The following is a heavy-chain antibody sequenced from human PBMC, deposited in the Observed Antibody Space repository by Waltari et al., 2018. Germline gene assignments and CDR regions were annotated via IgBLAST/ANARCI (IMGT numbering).Heavy chain of an antibody. Sequence: QMQLQQWGAGLLKPSEPLSLTVPVPGSSFIGYYWNWIRQPPGRGLEWIGEIHHSGSINYNPSLESRITISQDMSKNQFSLKLTSVTAADSAVYYCVRGKMYSRPYFDYWGQGTLVTVSS. CDR2: IHHSGSI. J-gene: IGHJ4*02. V-gene: IGHV4-34*01. CDR1: GSSFIGYY. D-gene: IGHD6-13*01. CDR3: VRGKMYSRPYFDY.